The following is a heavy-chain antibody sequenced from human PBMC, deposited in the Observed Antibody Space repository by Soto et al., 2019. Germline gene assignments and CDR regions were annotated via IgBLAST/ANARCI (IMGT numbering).Heavy chain of an antibody. J-gene: IGHJ3*02. CDR3: ERGDIVVVPAALRGPHDAFDI. D-gene: IGHD2-2*01. Sequence: ASVKVSCKASGYTFTSYDINWVRQATGQGLEWMGWMNPNSGKKGNEQKFKGRVTITRNTSISTAYMKLSSLRSKETAVYNCERGDIVVVPAALRGPHDAFDIWGQGTMVTVSS. V-gene: IGHV1-8*01. CDR2: MNPNSGKK. CDR1: GYTFTSYD.